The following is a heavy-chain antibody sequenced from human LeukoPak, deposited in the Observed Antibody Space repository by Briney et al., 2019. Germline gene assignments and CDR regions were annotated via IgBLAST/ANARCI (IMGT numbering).Heavy chain of an antibody. CDR1: GYTFTVYY. D-gene: IGHD2-2*01. Sequence: GASVTVSCKASGYTFTVYYMNWVRQAPGQGLEWMGRIHPYSGDTNYAQKFQGRVTMTSDTSISTAYLELTRLRSDDTAVYYCARDEDVGDCTTTSCGWFDRWGQGTLVTVSS. CDR3: ARDEDVGDCTTTSCGWFDR. J-gene: IGHJ5*02. V-gene: IGHV1-2*06. CDR2: IHPYSGDT.